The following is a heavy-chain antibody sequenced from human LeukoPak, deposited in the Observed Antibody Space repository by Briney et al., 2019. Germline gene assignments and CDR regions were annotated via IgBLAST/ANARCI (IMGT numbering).Heavy chain of an antibody. J-gene: IGHJ6*02. Sequence: PGGSLRLSCAASGFTFSSYSMNWARQAPGKGLEWVSSISSSSSYIYYADSVKGRFTISRDNAKNSLYLQMNSLRAEDTAVYYCARDLKAFGYYYGMDVWGQGTTVTVSS. V-gene: IGHV3-21*01. CDR2: ISSSSSYI. D-gene: IGHD3-3*01. CDR1: GFTFSSYS. CDR3: ARDLKAFGYYYGMDV.